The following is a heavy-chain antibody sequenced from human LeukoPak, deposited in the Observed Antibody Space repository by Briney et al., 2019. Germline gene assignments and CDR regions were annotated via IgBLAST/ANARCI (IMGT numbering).Heavy chain of an antibody. CDR3: ARKYYDFWSGYTDYGMDD. CDR2: IHYSGST. Sequence: SQTLSLTCTVSGGSISSGGYYWSWIRQHPGKGLEWIGYIHYSGSTYYNPSLKSRVTISVDASKNQFSLKLSSVTAADTAVYYCARKYYDFWSGYTDYGMDDWGQGTTVTVSS. D-gene: IGHD3-3*01. V-gene: IGHV4-31*03. CDR1: GGSISSGGYY. J-gene: IGHJ6*02.